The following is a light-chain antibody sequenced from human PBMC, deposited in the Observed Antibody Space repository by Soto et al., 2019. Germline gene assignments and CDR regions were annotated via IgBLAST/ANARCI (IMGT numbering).Light chain of an antibody. Sequence: QSVLTQPPSASGTPGQRVTISCSGSRSNIGSNNVYWYQQLPGTAPKLMIYEVSNRPSGVSNRFSGSKSGNTASLTISGLQAEDEADYYCSSYTSSSTYVFGTGTKVTVL. CDR2: EVS. J-gene: IGLJ1*01. CDR1: RSNIGSNN. CDR3: SSYTSSSTYV. V-gene: IGLV2-14*01.